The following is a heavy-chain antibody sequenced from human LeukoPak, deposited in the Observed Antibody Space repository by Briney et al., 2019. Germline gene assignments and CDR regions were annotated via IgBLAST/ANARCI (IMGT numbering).Heavy chain of an antibody. CDR3: AKPGKDYYGSWSYYGY. CDR2: ISGSGGST. J-gene: IGHJ4*02. Sequence: GGSLRLSCAASGFTFSSYAMSWVRQAPGKGLEWVTAISGSGGSTYYADSVRGRFTISRDNSKNTLYLQMNSLTAEDTAVYYCAKPGKDYYGSWSYYGYWGQGTLVTVSS. V-gene: IGHV3-23*01. CDR1: GFTFSSYA. D-gene: IGHD3-10*01.